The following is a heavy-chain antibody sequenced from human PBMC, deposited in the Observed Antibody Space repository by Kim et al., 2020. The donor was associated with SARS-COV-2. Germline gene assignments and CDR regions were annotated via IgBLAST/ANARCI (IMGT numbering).Heavy chain of an antibody. V-gene: IGHV4-34*01. J-gene: IGHJ6*02. Sequence: YTPALKSRVTISVDTSKNQFSLKRSSVTAADTAVYYCARPSYYYYYGMDVWGQGTTVTVSS. CDR3: ARPSYYYYYGMDV.